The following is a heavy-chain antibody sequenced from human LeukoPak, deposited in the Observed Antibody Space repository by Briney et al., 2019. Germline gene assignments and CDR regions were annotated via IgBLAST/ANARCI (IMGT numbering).Heavy chain of an antibody. V-gene: IGHV4-31*11. D-gene: IGHD2-15*01. CDR2: IYYSGST. CDR1: GGSISSGGYS. J-gene: IGHJ3*02. CDR3: ARAGAQPVVAATPAGAFDI. Sequence: SETLSLTCAVSGGSISSGGYSWSWIRQPPGKGLEWIGYIYYSGSTYYNPSLKSRVTISVDTSKNQFSLKLSSVTAADTAVYYCARAGAQPVVAATPAGAFDIWGQGTMVTVSS.